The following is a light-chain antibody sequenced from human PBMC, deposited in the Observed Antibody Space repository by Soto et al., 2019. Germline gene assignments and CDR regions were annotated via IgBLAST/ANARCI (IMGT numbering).Light chain of an antibody. Sequence: EVVMTQSPASLSVSPGESVTLSCRASQNIRNNLAWYQQKPGQSPRLLISGASTREAGVPGRFSGSGSGTEFTLIISSLQSEDFAIYYCQQYNNWPPWTFGQGTKV. V-gene: IGKV3-15*01. CDR1: QNIRNN. J-gene: IGKJ1*01. CDR2: GAS. CDR3: QQYNNWPPWT.